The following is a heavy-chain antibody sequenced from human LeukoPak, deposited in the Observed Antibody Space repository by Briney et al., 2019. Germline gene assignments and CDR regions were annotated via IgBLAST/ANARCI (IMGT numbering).Heavy chain of an antibody. Sequence: TLSLTCAVSGVALSSYYWSCVRQPPRKGLGWIGYIYYSVSTNYNPSLKSRVTISVDTSKNQFSLKLSSVTAADTAVYYCARGGYYGSAFDYWGQGTLVTVSS. J-gene: IGHJ4*02. CDR3: ARGGYYGSAFDY. CDR2: IYYSVST. V-gene: IGHV4-59*01. D-gene: IGHD3-10*01. CDR1: GVALSSYY.